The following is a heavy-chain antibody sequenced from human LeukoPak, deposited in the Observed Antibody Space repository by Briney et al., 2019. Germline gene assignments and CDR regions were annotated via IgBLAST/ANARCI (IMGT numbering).Heavy chain of an antibody. Sequence: GESLKISCKASGYSFTSYWIGWVRQMPGKGLEWMGIIYPGDSDTRYSPSFQGQVTISADKSISTAYLQWSSLKASDTAMYYCARRASIAAAQFDPWGQGTLVTVSS. CDR3: ARRASIAAAQFDP. CDR1: GYSFTSYW. CDR2: IYPGDSDT. J-gene: IGHJ5*02. D-gene: IGHD6-13*01. V-gene: IGHV5-51*01.